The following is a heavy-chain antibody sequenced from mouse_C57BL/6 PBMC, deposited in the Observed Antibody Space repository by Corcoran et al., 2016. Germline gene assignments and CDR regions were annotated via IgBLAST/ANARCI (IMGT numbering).Heavy chain of an antibody. CDR3: ARFGSPWFAY. V-gene: IGHV1-26*01. Sequence: EVQLQQSGPELVKPGASVKISCKASGYTFTDYYMNWVKQSHGKSLEWIGDINPNNGGTSYNQKFKGKATLTVDKSSSTAYMELRSLTSEDSAVYYCARFGSPWFAYWGQGTLVTVSA. CDR1: GYTFTDYY. CDR2: INPNNGGT. J-gene: IGHJ3*01. D-gene: IGHD2-2*01.